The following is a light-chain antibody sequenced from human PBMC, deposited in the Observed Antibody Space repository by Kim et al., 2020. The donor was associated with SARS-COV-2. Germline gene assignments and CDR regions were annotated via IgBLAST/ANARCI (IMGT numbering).Light chain of an antibody. CDR2: GAS. CDR1: QSVNSNS. V-gene: IGKV3-20*01. Sequence: SPGESATPSCRASQSVNSNSLAWYQQKPGQAPRLLIFGASSRATGIPDRFSGSGSGTDFTLTISRLEPEDFAVYYCHHYGRSPITFGQGTRLEIK. J-gene: IGKJ5*01. CDR3: HHYGRSPIT.